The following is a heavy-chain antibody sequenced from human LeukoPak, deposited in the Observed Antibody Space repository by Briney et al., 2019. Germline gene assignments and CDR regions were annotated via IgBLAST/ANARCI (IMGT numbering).Heavy chain of an antibody. D-gene: IGHD4-23*01. CDR3: ARGGKIPSFDY. V-gene: IGHV3-74*01. Sequence: PGGSLRLSCAASGFTFSAYWMYWVRHPPGKGLVWVSRINTDGSSTAYADYVKGRFTISRDNAKNSLYLQMNSLRAEDTAVYYCARGGKIPSFDYWGQGTLVTVSS. J-gene: IGHJ4*02. CDR2: INTDGSST. CDR1: GFTFSAYW.